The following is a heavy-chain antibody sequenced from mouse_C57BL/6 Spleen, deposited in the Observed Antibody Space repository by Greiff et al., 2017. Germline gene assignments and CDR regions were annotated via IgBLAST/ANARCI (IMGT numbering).Heavy chain of an antibody. CDR1: GFTFSDYG. J-gene: IGHJ2*01. V-gene: IGHV5-17*01. CDR3: ARSTLDSSGYVVLFDY. CDR2: ISSGSSTI. D-gene: IGHD3-2*02. Sequence: EVKLMESGGGLVKPGGSLKLSCAASGFTFSDYGMHWVRQAPEKGLEWVAYISSGSSTIYYADTVKGRFTISRDNAKNTLFLQMTSLRSEDTAMYYCARSTLDSSGYVVLFDYWGQGTTLTVSS.